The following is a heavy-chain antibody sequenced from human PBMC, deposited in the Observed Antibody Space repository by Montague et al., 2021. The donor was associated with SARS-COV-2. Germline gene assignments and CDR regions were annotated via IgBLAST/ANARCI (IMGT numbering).Heavy chain of an antibody. Sequence: SGSTNYNPSLTSRVTMSVDTAKNQFSLKVSSVTAADTAVYYCARDYGDYSYYYGLDVWGQGTTVTVAS. CDR3: ARDYGDYSYYYGLDV. CDR2: SGST. D-gene: IGHD4-17*01. V-gene: IGHV4-4*07. J-gene: IGHJ6*02.